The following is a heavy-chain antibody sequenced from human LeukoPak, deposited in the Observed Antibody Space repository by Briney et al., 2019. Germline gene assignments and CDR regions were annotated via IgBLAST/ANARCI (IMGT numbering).Heavy chain of an antibody. V-gene: IGHV3-66*01. CDR1: GLTVSYNY. Sequence: GGSLRLSCAASGLTVSYNYMSWVRQAPGKGLEWVSIIYRGGSMSYADSVKGRFTISRDISTNTVFLQMNSLRADDTAVYYCARDKSDFPFDAWGQGTLVTVSS. CDR3: ARDKSDFPFDA. J-gene: IGHJ5*02. D-gene: IGHD3-3*01. CDR2: IYRGGSM.